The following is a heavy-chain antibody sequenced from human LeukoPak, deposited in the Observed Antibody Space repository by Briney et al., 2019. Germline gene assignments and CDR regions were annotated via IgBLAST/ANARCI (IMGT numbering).Heavy chain of an antibody. V-gene: IGHV4-39*07. CDR1: GGSISSGGYY. CDR2: INHSGST. Sequence: PSETLSLTCTVSGGSISSGGYYWSWIRQPPGKGLEWIGEINHSGSTNYNPSLKSRVTISVDTSKNQFSLKLSSVTAADTAVYYCARFCYDSSGYHMIFDYWGQGTLVTVSS. D-gene: IGHD3-22*01. CDR3: ARFCYDSSGYHMIFDY. J-gene: IGHJ4*02.